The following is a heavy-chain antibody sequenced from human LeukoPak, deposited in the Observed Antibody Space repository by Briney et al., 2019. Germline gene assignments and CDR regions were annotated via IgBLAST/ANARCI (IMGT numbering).Heavy chain of an antibody. CDR2: TYYRYKWSF. Sequence: SQTLSLTRAISVDSIFTNNVDWNWITRSPSRGLGWLGRTYYRYKWSFDYAVSVKSRITINADTSKNQFSLQLSSVTPEDTAVYYCARGKYPSFDNWGQGTLVTVSS. V-gene: IGHV6-1*01. J-gene: IGHJ4*02. CDR3: ARGKYPSFDN. D-gene: IGHD6-6*01. CDR1: VDSIFTNNVD.